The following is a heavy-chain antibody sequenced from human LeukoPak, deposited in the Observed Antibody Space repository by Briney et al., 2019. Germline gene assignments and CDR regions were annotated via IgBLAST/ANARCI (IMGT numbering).Heavy chain of an antibody. CDR3: AKDRYYGSGSYYAYYYYGMDV. V-gene: IGHV3-33*06. Sequence: GRSLRLSCAASGFTFSIFGMHWVRQAPGKGLEWVAVIWYDGSTTFYADSVKGRFTISRDNSKNTLYLQMNSLRAEDTAVYYCAKDRYYGSGSYYAYYYYGMDVWGQGTTVTVSS. D-gene: IGHD3-10*01. CDR1: GFTFSIFG. CDR2: IWYDGSTT. J-gene: IGHJ6*02.